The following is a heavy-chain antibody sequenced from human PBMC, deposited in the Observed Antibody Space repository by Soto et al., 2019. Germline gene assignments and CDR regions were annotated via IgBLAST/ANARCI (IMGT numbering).Heavy chain of an antibody. CDR2: ISAYNGNT. CDR3: ASTRYCSSTSCPRDYYYYYMDV. CDR1: GYTFTSYG. V-gene: IGHV1-18*01. J-gene: IGHJ6*03. D-gene: IGHD2-2*01. Sequence: ASVKVSCKASGYTFTSYGISWVRHAPGQGLEWMGWISAYNGNTNYAQKLQGRVTMTTDTSTSTAYMELRSLRSDDTAVYYCASTRYCSSTSCPRDYYYYYMDVWGKGTTVTVSS.